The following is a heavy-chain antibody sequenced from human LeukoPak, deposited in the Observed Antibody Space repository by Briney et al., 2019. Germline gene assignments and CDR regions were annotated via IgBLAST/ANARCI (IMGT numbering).Heavy chain of an antibody. D-gene: IGHD3-16*01. CDR2: IYTSGST. V-gene: IGHV4-4*07. CDR3: ARRYGEVP. CDR1: GGSINSFF. J-gene: IGHJ5*02. Sequence: SETLSLTCTVSGGSINSFFWSWIRQPAGKGLEWLGRIYTSGSTNYNPSLKSRVTISVDTSKNQFSLKLSSVTAADTAVYYCARRYGEVPWGQGTLVTVSS.